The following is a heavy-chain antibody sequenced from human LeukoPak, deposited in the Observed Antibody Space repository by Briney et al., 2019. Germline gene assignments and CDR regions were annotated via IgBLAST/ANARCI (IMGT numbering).Heavy chain of an antibody. CDR1: GLTFSTYA. V-gene: IGHV3-23*01. Sequence: GGSLRLSCAASGLTFSTYAMRWIRQAPGKGLEWVSSIGGGVTTSYADSVKGRFTISRYLSKITVYLQMNSLRAEDTADYYCAQDRGARYPFGMDVWGQGTTVTVPS. CDR3: AQDRGARYPFGMDV. J-gene: IGHJ6*02. CDR2: IGGGVTT. D-gene: IGHD3-9*01.